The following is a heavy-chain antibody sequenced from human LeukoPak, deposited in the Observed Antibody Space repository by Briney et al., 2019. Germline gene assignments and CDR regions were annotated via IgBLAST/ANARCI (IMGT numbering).Heavy chain of an antibody. J-gene: IGHJ4*02. CDR3: AREALRGYYFDY. CDR1: GGSISSGGYY. Sequence: SETLSLTCTVSGGSISSGGYYWSWNRQHPGTGLEWFGYIYYSGSTYYNPSLKSRVTISVDTSKNQFSLKLSSVTAADTAEYYCAREALRGYYFDYWGQGTLVTVSS. CDR2: IYYSGST. V-gene: IGHV4-31*03.